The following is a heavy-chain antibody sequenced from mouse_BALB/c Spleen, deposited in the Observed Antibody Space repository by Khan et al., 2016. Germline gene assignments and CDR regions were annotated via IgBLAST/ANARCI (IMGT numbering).Heavy chain of an antibody. V-gene: IGHV1S82*01. D-gene: IGHD2-4*01. CDR1: GYSFTTYW. CDR3: SRYVMITTPYYAMDY. J-gene: IGHJ4*01. Sequence: QVQLQQPGAELVRPGASVKLSCKASGYSFTTYWMNRVQQRPGQGLEWIGMIHPSDSETRLNQKFKDKATLTVDKSSSTAYMQLSSPTPEDSAVYYCSRYVMITTPYYAMDYWGQGTSVTVSS. CDR2: IHPSDSET.